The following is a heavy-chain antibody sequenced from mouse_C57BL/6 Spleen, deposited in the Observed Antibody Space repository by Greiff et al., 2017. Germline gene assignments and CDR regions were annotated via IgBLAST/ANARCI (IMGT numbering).Heavy chain of an antibody. CDR3: TAIYYGSMDY. V-gene: IGHV6-3*01. D-gene: IGHD2-2*01. CDR1: GFTFSNYW. CDR2: IRLKSDNYAT. Sequence: EVKLVESGGGLVQPGGSMKLSCVASGFTFSNYWMNWVRQSPEKGLEWVAQIRLKSDNYATHYAEAVKGRFTISRDDSKSSVYLQMNNLRAEDTGIYYCTAIYYGSMDYWGQGTSVTVSS. J-gene: IGHJ4*01.